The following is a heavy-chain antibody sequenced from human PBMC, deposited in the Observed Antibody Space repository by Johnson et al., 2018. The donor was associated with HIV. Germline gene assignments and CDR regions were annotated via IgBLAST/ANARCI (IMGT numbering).Heavy chain of an antibody. CDR3: ARSVGYYDSSGYYYVDAFDI. CDR2: ISYDGSKK. V-gene: IGHV3-30*04. D-gene: IGHD3-22*01. Sequence: QMLLVESGGGVVQTGRSLRLSCAASGFTFSSYAMHWVRQAPGKGLEWVAVISYDGSKKYHGDSVKGRFTISRDNSKDTLYLQMNSLRAEDTALYYCARSVGYYDSSGYYYVDAFDIWGQGTMVTVSS. CDR1: GFTFSSYA. J-gene: IGHJ3*02.